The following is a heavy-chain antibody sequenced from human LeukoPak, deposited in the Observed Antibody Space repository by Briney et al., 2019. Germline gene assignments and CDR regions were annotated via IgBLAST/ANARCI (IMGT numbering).Heavy chain of an antibody. CDR2: IYTSGST. D-gene: IGHD3-22*01. J-gene: IGHJ4*02. CDR1: GGSISSGSYY. V-gene: IGHV4-61*02. Sequence: SETPSLTCTVSGGSISSGSYYWSWIRQPAGKGLEWFGRIYTSGSTYYNHSLKSRVTISVDTSKNQFSLKLSTLTAADTAVYYCARDSGRSHYYDSSGYYPFWGQGTLVTVSS. CDR3: ARDSGRSHYYDSSGYYPF.